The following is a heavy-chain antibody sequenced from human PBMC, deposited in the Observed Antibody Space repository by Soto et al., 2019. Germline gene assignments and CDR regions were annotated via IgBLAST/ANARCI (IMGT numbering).Heavy chain of an antibody. CDR1: GYTFTSYY. CDR2: INPSGGST. Sequence: ASVKVSCKASGYTFTSYYMHWVRQAPGQGLEWMGIINPSGGSTSYAQKFQGRVTMTRDTSTSTVYMELSSLRSEDTAVYYCARDIHIAAAGTKWFDPWGQGTLVTVSS. J-gene: IGHJ5*02. CDR3: ARDIHIAAAGTKWFDP. D-gene: IGHD6-13*01. V-gene: IGHV1-46*01.